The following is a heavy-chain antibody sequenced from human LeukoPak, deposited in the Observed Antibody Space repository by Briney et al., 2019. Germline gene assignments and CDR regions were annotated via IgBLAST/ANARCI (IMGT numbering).Heavy chain of an antibody. Sequence: GRSLRLSCAASGFTFRNYYMHWVRQAPGKGLEWVAVISLDGNNEYYADSVKGRFSLSRDNAKNSLYLQMNSLRDEDTAVYYCASIDNYYDSSNFGYWGQGTLVTVSS. CDR3: ASIDNYYDSSNFGY. CDR2: ISLDGNNE. D-gene: IGHD3-22*01. V-gene: IGHV3-30-3*01. CDR1: GFTFRNYY. J-gene: IGHJ4*02.